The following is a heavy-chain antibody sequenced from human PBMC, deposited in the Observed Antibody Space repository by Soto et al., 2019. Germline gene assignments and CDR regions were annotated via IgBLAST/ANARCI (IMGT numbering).Heavy chain of an antibody. J-gene: IGHJ6*02. CDR2: IIPIFGTA. Sequence: QVQLVQSGAEVKKPGSSVKVSCKASGGTFSSYAISWVRQAPGQGLEWMGGIIPIFGTANYAQKFQGRVTITADESTSTAYMELSSLRSEDTAVYYCAAGKGCCSGGSCATSYYYYYYGMDVWGQGTTVTVSS. CDR3: AAGKGCCSGGSCATSYYYYYYGMDV. CDR1: GGTFSSYA. D-gene: IGHD2-15*01. V-gene: IGHV1-69*01.